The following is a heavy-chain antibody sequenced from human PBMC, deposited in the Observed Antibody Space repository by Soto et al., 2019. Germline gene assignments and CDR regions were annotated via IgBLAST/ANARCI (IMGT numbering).Heavy chain of an antibody. CDR3: AIAHTIFGVVIDWFDP. CDR2: ISAYNGNT. D-gene: IGHD3-3*01. J-gene: IGHJ5*02. V-gene: IGHV1-18*01. Sequence: ASVKVSCKASGGTFSSYAISWVRQAPGQGLEWMGWISAYNGNTNYAQKLQGRVTMTTDTFTSTAYMELRSLRSDDTAVYYCAIAHTIFGVVIDWFDPWGKGTLVTVSS. CDR1: GGTFSSYA.